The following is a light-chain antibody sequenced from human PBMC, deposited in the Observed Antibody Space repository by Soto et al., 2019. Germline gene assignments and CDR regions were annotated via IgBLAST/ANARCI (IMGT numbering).Light chain of an antibody. CDR1: SSDIGGYNY. CDR3: SSYTSTSTLYV. J-gene: IGLJ1*01. Sequence: QSALTQPASVSGSPGQSITISCTGTSSDIGGYNYVSWYQQLPGKVPKLIIYDVSNRPSGVSDRFSGSKSGNAASRTISGLQAEDGADYYCSSYTSTSTLYVFGPGTKLTVL. V-gene: IGLV2-14*03. CDR2: DVS.